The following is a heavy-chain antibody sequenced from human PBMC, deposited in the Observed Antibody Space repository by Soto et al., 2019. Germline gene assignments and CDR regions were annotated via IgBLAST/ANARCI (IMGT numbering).Heavy chain of an antibody. V-gene: IGHV4-30-4*01. CDR2: IHSSGSI. Sequence: SETLSLTCTVSGGSISSDDYYWSWIRQAPGRGLEWIGYIHSSGSIYYNPSLKSRATMSIDTAGNQFSLKVSSVTVTDTAVYYCARDLDGLHDDTSGPFPRPGWGQGTLVTVSS. CDR1: GGSISSDDYY. CDR3: ARDLDGLHDDTSGPFPRPG. D-gene: IGHD3-22*01. J-gene: IGHJ1*01.